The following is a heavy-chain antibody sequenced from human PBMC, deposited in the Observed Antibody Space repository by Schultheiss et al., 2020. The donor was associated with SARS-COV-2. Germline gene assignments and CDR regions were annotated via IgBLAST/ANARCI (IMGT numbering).Heavy chain of an antibody. V-gene: IGHV4-39*07. D-gene: IGHD2-2*01. CDR1: GGSISSSSYY. J-gene: IGHJ5*02. CDR3: ARGRLGYCSSTSCYGVSTNGFDP. Sequence: SETLSLTCTVSGGSISSSSYYWGWIRQPPGKGLEWIGEINHSGSTNYNPSLKSRVTISVDTSKNQFSLKLSSVTAADTAVYYCARGRLGYCSSTSCYGVSTNGFDPWGQGALVTVSS. CDR2: INHSGST.